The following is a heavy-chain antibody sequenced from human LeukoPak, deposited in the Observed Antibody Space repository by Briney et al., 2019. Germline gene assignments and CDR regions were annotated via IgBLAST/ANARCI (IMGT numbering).Heavy chain of an antibody. Sequence: ASVTVSCKASGYTFTSYDINWVRQATGQGLELMEWMNPNSGNTGYAQKFQGRVTITRNTSISTAYMELSSLRSEDTAVYYCARGSGGAAAGTDYWGQGTLVTVSS. CDR1: GYTFTSYD. D-gene: IGHD6-13*01. V-gene: IGHV1-8*03. CDR3: ARGSGGAAAGTDY. CDR2: MNPNSGNT. J-gene: IGHJ4*02.